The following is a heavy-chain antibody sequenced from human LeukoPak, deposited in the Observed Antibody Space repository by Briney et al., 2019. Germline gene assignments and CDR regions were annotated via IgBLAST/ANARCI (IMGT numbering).Heavy chain of an antibody. D-gene: IGHD1-1*01. Sequence: TLSLTCTVSGGSISSSSYYWGWIRQPPGKGLEWIGSVDYSGSSYYNPTLKSRVTISVDTSKNQFSLKLSSVTAADTAVYYCARDSFIHWKPSYFDYWGQGTLVTVSS. V-gene: IGHV4-39*07. CDR1: GGSISSSSYY. CDR3: ARDSFIHWKPSYFDY. J-gene: IGHJ4*02. CDR2: VDYSGSS.